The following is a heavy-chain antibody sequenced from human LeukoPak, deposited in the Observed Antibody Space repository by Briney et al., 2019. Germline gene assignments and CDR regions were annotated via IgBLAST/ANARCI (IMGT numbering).Heavy chain of an antibody. CDR3: ARGAGAYYYYGMDV. Sequence: PSETLSLTCNVSGGSISSSSYYWGWIRQPPGKGLEWIGSIYYSGSTYYNPSLKSRVTISVDTSKNQFSLKLSSVTAADTAVYYCARGAGAYYYYGMDVWGQGTTVTVSS. D-gene: IGHD1-26*01. J-gene: IGHJ6*02. V-gene: IGHV4-39*01. CDR2: IYYSGST. CDR1: GGSISSSSYY.